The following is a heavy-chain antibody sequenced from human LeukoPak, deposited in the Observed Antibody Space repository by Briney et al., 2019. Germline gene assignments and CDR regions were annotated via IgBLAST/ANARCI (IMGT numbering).Heavy chain of an antibody. CDR2: IWYDGSNK. V-gene: IGHV3-33*01. CDR3: ARDQDGVASRYNWFDP. Sequence: GGSLRLSCAASGFTFSSYGMHWVRQAPGKGLEWVAVIWYDGSNKYYADSVKGRFTISRDNSKNTLYLQMNRMRAEDTAVYYCARDQDGVASRYNWFDPWSQGTLVTVSS. D-gene: IGHD2-15*01. CDR1: GFTFSSYG. J-gene: IGHJ5*02.